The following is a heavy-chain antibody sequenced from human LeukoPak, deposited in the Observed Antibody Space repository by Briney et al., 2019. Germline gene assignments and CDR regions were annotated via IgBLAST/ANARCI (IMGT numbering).Heavy chain of an antibody. D-gene: IGHD4-11*01. J-gene: IGHJ4*02. CDR2: ISSRSSTI. V-gene: IGHV3-48*01. CDR3: ARNKDYRFDY. CDR1: GFTFSSYG. Sequence: GGSLRLSCAASGFTFSSYGMNWVRQAPGKGLEWISYISSRSSTIYYADSVKGRFTISRDNSKNTVYLQMNSLRAEDTAVYYCARNKDYRFDYWGQGTLVTVSS.